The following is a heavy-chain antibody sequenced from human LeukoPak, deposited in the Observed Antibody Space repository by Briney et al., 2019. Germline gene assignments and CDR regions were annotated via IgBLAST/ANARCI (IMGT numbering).Heavy chain of an antibody. J-gene: IGHJ4*02. Sequence: PGGSLRLSCAAPGFTFRSYVMSWVRLAPGKGLEWVSGLNTDGAWIYYADSVKGRFTISRDNSENTLYLQMNSLRVEDTAIYYCAKSAAPCSRGSCYSALESWGQGTLVTVSS. V-gene: IGHV3-23*01. CDR2: LNTDGAWI. CDR1: GFTFRSYV. D-gene: IGHD2-15*01. CDR3: AKSAAPCSRGSCYSALES.